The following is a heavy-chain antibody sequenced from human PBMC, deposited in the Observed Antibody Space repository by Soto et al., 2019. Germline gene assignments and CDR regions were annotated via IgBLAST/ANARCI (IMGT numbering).Heavy chain of an antibody. V-gene: IGHV3-53*01. CDR2: IYGGGST. CDR3: ATRPLLPGAP. J-gene: IGHJ3*01. D-gene: IGHD3-22*01. Sequence: EVQLVESGGGLIQPGGSLRLSCAASGFTFSSTDLNWVRRAPGKGLEWASLIYGGGSTYYADSVKGRFTISRDNSKNTLYLQMSSLRAEDTAVYYCATRPLLPGAPWGQGTMVTVSS. CDR1: GFTFSSTD.